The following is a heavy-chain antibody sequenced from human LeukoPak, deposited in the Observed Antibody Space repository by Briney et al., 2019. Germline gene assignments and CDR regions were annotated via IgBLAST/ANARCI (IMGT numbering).Heavy chain of an antibody. Sequence: GGSLRLSCAASGFTLTRYWMHWVRQAPGKGLVWVSLINSDGGSTNYADSVKGRFTISRDNAKNTVYLQMNSLRAEDTAVYYCARTNSGGFDPWGQGTLVTVSS. CDR1: GFTLTRYW. V-gene: IGHV3-74*01. CDR2: INSDGGST. J-gene: IGHJ5*02. CDR3: ARTNSGGFDP. D-gene: IGHD2-21*01.